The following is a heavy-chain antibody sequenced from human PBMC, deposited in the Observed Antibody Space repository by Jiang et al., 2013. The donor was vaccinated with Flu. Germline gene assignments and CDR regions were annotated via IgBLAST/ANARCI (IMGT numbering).Heavy chain of an antibody. D-gene: IGHD5-18*01. CDR3: ARVTRGYNYGPQEVSYFDS. CDR2: INYSGST. V-gene: IGHV4-31*03. Sequence: GSGLVKPSQTLSLTCSVSGGSISSGDYSWNWIRQHPGKGLEWIGYINYSGSTYSRSSLRSRIIISVDMSRSQFSLRLSSVTAADTGVYYCARVTRGYNYGPQEVSYFDSWGQGTLVTVSS. CDR1: GGSISSGDYS. J-gene: IGHJ4*02.